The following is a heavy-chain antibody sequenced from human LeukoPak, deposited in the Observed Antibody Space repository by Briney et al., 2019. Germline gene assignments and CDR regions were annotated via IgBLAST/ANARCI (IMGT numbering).Heavy chain of an antibody. CDR2: IYHSGST. J-gene: IGHJ4*02. V-gene: IGHV4-4*02. CDR1: GASISSGNW. Sequence: SETLSLTCAVSGASISSGNWGSGGRQPPGEGLGWIGDIYHSGSTNYNPSLKSRVTISVDKSKNEFSLRLTSVTAADTAVYYCARGPLIDFWGQGTLVTVSS. CDR3: ARGPLIDF.